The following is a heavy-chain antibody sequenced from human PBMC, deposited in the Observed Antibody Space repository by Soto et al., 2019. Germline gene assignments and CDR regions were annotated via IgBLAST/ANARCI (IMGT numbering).Heavy chain of an antibody. V-gene: IGHV1-45*02. CDR1: GYTFTYRY. CDR2: ITPFNGNT. J-gene: IGHJ4*02. CDR3: ARSRYGDHDYFDY. D-gene: IGHD4-17*01. Sequence: QMQLVQSGAEVKKTGSSVKVSCKASGYTFTYRYLHWVRQAPGQALEWMGWITPFNGNTNYAQKFQDRGTLTRDRSMSTAYMELSSLRSEDTAMYYCARSRYGDHDYFDYWGQGTLVTVSS.